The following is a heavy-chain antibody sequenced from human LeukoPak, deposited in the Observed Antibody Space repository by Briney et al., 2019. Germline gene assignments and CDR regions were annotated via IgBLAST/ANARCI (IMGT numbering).Heavy chain of an antibody. Sequence: GGSLRLSCAASGFTFSSYAMSWVRQAPGKGLEWVSAISGSGGSTYYADSVKGRFTISRDNSKNTLYLQMNSLRAEGTAVYYCAKHHYDSSGYAHFDYWGQGTLVTVSS. CDR3: AKHHYDSSGYAHFDY. CDR2: ISGSGGST. D-gene: IGHD3-22*01. CDR1: GFTFSSYA. J-gene: IGHJ4*02. V-gene: IGHV3-23*01.